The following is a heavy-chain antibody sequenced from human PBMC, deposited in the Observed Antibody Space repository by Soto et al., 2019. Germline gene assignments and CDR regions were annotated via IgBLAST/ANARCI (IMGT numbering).Heavy chain of an antibody. J-gene: IGHJ6*02. V-gene: IGHV5-10-1*01. CDR2: IDPSDSYT. Sequence: LGASLKISCEVCGDSFTSYWISCVRQMHGKGLEWMGRIDPSDSYTNYSPSFQGHVTISADKSISTAYLQWSSLKASDTAMYYCAAPKQLSMGYYYGMDVWGQGTTVTVSS. CDR1: GDSFTSYW. CDR3: AAPKQLSMGYYYGMDV. D-gene: IGHD2-2*01.